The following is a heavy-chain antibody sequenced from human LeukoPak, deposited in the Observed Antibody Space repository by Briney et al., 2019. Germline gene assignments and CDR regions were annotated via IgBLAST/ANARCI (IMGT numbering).Heavy chain of an antibody. CDR3: AKAHPGFDY. CDR2: IGTTSTFI. CDR1: GFTFTSYT. J-gene: IGHJ4*02. Sequence: AGGSLRLSCAASGFTFTSYTMNWVSQAPGKGLEWVASIGTTSTFIHYADSVKGRFTISRDNAQDSLFLQMNSLGAEDTAVYYCAKAHPGFDYWGQGVLVTVSS. V-gene: IGHV3-21*01.